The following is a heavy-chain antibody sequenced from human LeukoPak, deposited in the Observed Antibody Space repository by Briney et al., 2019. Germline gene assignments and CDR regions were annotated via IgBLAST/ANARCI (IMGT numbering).Heavy chain of an antibody. CDR1: GFTFSSYA. J-gene: IGHJ4*02. D-gene: IGHD6-19*01. CDR3: ARPYTSGYSSGWYYFDY. Sequence: GGSLRLSCAASGFTFSSYAMSRVRQAPGKGLEWVSAISGSGGSTYYADSVKGRFTISRDNSKNTLYLQMNSLRAEDTAVYYCARPYTSGYSSGWYYFDYWGQGTLVTVSS. CDR2: ISGSGGST. V-gene: IGHV3-23*01.